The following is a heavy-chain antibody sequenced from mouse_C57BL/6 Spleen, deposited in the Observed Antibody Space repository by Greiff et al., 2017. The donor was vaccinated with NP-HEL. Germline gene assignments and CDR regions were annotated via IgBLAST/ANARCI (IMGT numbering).Heavy chain of an antibody. V-gene: IGHV1-82*01. D-gene: IGHD1-1*01. CDR3: ARSKYYGSDVYFDY. J-gene: IGHJ2*01. CDR2: IYPGDGDT. Sequence: VQLQQSGPELVKPGASVKISCKASGYAFSSSWMNWVKQRPGKGLEWIGRIYPGDGDTNYNGKFKGKATLTADKSSSTAYMQLSSLTSEDSAVYFCARSKYYGSDVYFDYWGQGTTLTVSS. CDR1: GYAFSSSW.